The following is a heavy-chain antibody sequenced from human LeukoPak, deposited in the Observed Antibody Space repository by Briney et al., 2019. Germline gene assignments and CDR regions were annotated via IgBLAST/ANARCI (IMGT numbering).Heavy chain of an antibody. Sequence: GGSLRLSCAASGFTFSSYWMTWVRQAPGKGLEWVANIKQDGSEKYYVDSVKGRFTISRDNAKSSLCLQMDSLTAEDTAVYYCAISVEMATIGDHWGQGILVTVS. CDR3: AISVEMATIGDH. J-gene: IGHJ4*02. D-gene: IGHD5-24*01. CDR2: IKQDGSEK. CDR1: GFTFSSYW. V-gene: IGHV3-7*03.